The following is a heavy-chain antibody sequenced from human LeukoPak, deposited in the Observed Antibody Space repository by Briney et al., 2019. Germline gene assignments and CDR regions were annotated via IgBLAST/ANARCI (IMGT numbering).Heavy chain of an antibody. J-gene: IGHJ4*02. CDR2: INPSGGST. V-gene: IGHV1-46*01. CDR1: GYTFTSYY. Sequence: ASVKDSCKASGYTFTSYYMHWVRQAPGQGLEWMGIINPSGGSTSYAQKFQGRVTMTRDTSTSTVYMELSSLRSEDTAVYYCARVSLTAADTLHFDYWGQGTLVTVSS. D-gene: IGHD6-13*01. CDR3: ARVSLTAADTLHFDY.